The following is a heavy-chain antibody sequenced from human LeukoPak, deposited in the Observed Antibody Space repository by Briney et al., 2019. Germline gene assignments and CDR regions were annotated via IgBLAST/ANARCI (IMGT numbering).Heavy chain of an antibody. V-gene: IGHV3-21*01. Sequence: PGGSLRLSCAASGFTLSTYSMNWVRQAPGKGQEWVSSISSSTSYMYYADSVKGRFTISRDNAKNSLYLQMNSLRAEDTAVYYCARGGVGLVIIPGWEYDYYGLDVWGQGTTVTVSS. D-gene: IGHD3/OR15-3a*01. CDR3: ARGGVGLVIIPGWEYDYYGLDV. CDR1: GFTLSTYS. CDR2: ISSSTSYM. J-gene: IGHJ6*02.